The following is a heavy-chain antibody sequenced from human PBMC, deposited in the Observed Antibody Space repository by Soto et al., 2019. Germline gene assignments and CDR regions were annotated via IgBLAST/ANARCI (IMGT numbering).Heavy chain of an antibody. V-gene: IGHV5-10-1*01. CDR1: GYSFTSYW. CDR3: ARLRWEYYGSGSPTYYYYGMDV. Sequence: PGESLKISCKGSGYSFTSYWISWVRQMPGKGLEWMGRIDPSDSYTNYSPSFQGHVTISADKSISTAYLQWSSLKASGTAMYYCARLRWEYYGSGSPTYYYYGMDVWGQGTTVTVSS. D-gene: IGHD3-10*01. J-gene: IGHJ6*02. CDR2: IDPSDSYT.